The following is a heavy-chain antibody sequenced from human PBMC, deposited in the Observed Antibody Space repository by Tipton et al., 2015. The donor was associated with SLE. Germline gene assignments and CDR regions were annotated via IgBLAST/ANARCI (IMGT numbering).Heavy chain of an antibody. CDR2: IKSTTDGGTT. J-gene: IGHJ6*02. V-gene: IGHV3-15*01. Sequence: GSLRLSCVGSGFSFNYAWMTWVRQSPGKGLEWVGRIKSTTDGGTTDYAAPVKGRFTISRDDSEDTLYLQMNNLNTEDTAVYYCFTGCGNSCFHYYFYEMDVWGQGTTVTVSS. D-gene: IGHD2-2*01. CDR1: GFSFNYAW. CDR3: FTGCGNSCFHYYFYEMDV.